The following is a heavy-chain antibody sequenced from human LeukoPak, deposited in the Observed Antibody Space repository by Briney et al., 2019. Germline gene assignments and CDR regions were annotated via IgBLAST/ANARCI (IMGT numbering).Heavy chain of an antibody. CDR3: ATDGDTSSWYPDY. V-gene: IGHV3-30*04. D-gene: IGHD6-13*01. CDR1: GFTFSSYA. Sequence: PGRSLRLSCAASGFTFSSYAMHWVRPAPGKGLEWVAVISYDGSNKYYADSVKGRFTISRDNSKNTLYLQMNSLRAEDTGVYYCATDGDTSSWYPDYWGQGTLVTVYS. J-gene: IGHJ4*02. CDR2: ISYDGSNK.